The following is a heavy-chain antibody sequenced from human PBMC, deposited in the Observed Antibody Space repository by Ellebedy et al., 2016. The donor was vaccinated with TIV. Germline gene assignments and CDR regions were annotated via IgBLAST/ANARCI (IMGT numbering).Heavy chain of an antibody. J-gene: IGHJ4*02. CDR3: ARDGLRSYTFDY. CDR1: GFMFSTYS. V-gene: IGHV3-21*01. D-gene: IGHD3-10*01. Sequence: GGSLRLXCAASGFMFSTYSMNWVRQAPGKGLEWVSYISNSRDYKHYADSVKGRFTIFRDNAKNSVYLQMDTLRAEDTAVYFCARDGLRSYTFDYWGQGTLVTVSS. CDR2: ISNSRDYK.